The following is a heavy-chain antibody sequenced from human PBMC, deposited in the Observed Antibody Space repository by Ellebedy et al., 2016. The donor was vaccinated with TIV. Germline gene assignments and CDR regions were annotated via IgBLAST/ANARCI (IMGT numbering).Heavy chain of an antibody. CDR1: GFTFSSYW. D-gene: IGHD4-17*01. J-gene: IGHJ5*02. CDR2: IKQGGSET. V-gene: IGHV3-7*03. Sequence: GESLKISCEASGFTFSSYWMSWVRPAPGKGLEWVANIKQGGSETNYVDSVEGRFTISRDNANNSLFLQMNSLRVDDTAVYYCARGSTTVTSKNWFDPWGQGTPVTVSS. CDR3: ARGSTTVTSKNWFDP.